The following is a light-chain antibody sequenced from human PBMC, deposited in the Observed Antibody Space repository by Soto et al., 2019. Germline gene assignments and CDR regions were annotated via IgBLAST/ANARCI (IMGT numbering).Light chain of an antibody. V-gene: IGLV6-57*03. CDR3: QSYDSSNHYV. CDR1: SGSIASNY. Sequence: NFMLTQRHSVSESPGKTVTISCTRSSGSIASNYVQWYQQRPGSAPTTVIYEDNQRPSGVPDRFSGSIDSSSNSASLTISGLKTEDEADYYCQSYDSSNHYVFGTGTKVTVL. CDR2: EDN. J-gene: IGLJ1*01.